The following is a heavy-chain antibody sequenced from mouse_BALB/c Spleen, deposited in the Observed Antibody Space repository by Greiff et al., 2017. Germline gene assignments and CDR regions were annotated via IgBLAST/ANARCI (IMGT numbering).Heavy chain of an antibody. Sequence: QVQLQQSGAELARPGASVKLSCKASGYTFTSYWMQWVKQRPGQGLEWIGAIYPGDGDTRYTQKFKGKATLTADKSSSTAYMQLSSLASEDSAVYYCARDHGSRNAMDYWGQGTSVTVSS. CDR2: IYPGDGDT. CDR3: ARDHGSRNAMDY. CDR1: GYTFTSYW. V-gene: IGHV1-87*01. D-gene: IGHD1-1*01. J-gene: IGHJ4*01.